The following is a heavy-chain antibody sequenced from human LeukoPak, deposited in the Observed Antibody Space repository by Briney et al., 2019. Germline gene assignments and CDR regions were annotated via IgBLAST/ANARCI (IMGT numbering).Heavy chain of an antibody. Sequence: PSETLSLTCTVSGGSISSGDYYWSWIRQPPGKGLEWIGYIYYSGSTYYNPSLKSRVTISVDTSKNQFSLKLSSVIAADTAVYYCARQIVVVPAAMVYFDYWGQGTLVTVSS. CDR2: IYYSGST. J-gene: IGHJ4*02. D-gene: IGHD2-2*01. CDR3: ARQIVVVPAAMVYFDY. V-gene: IGHV4-30-4*08. CDR1: GGSISSGDYY.